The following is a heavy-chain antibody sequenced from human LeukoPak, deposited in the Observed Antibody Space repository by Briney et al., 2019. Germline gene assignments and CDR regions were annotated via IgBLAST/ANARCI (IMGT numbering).Heavy chain of an antibody. CDR2: INPNSGGT. V-gene: IGHV1-2*02. CDR1: GYTFTGYY. Sequence: ASVKVSCKASGYTFTGYYMHWVRQAPGQGPEWMGWINPNSGGTNYAQKFQGRVTMTRDTSISTAYMELSRLRSDDTAVYYCASAYNWNYGRDYWGQGTLVTVSS. D-gene: IGHD1-7*01. CDR3: ASAYNWNYGRDY. J-gene: IGHJ4*02.